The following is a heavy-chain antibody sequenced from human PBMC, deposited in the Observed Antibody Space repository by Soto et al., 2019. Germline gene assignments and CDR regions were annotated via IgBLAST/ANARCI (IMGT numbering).Heavy chain of an antibody. V-gene: IGHV3-33*01. CDR1: GFTFSSYG. CDR2: IWSDGSKK. D-gene: IGHD1-26*01. CDR3: ARDLQVGGEAWEREGTQLDY. J-gene: IGHJ4*02. Sequence: QVHLVESGGGVVQPGRSLRLSCATSGFTFSSYGMHWVRQAPGKGLEWVAVIWSDGSKKYYADSVKGRFTISRDNSKSTLYLQMNSLRAEDTAVYYCARDLQVGGEAWEREGTQLDYWGQGTLVTVSS.